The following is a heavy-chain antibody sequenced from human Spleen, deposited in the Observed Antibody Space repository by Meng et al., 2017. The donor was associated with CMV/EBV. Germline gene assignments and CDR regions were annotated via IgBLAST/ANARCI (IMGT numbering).Heavy chain of an antibody. CDR1: GFMFSTYW. J-gene: IGHJ4*02. CDR2: IKQDGSEK. CDR3: IVVVSGAFDY. D-gene: IGHD2-21*01. V-gene: IGHV3-7*01. Sequence: GGSLRLSCAASGFMFSTYWMSWVRQAPGKGLEWVANIKQDGSEKYYVDSVKGRFTISRDNAKNSLYLQMNSLRAEDTAVYYCIVVVSGAFDYWGQGTLVTVSS.